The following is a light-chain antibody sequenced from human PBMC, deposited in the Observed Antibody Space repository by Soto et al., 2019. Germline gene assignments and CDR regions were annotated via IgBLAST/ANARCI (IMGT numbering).Light chain of an antibody. J-gene: IGKJ2*01. V-gene: IGKV3D-15*01. Sequence: EMVMTQSPDTLSVSPGDRAALSCRTSQSVSSDLAWYQQKPGQAPRLLIYGASTRATGIPARFSGSGSGTEFTLTISSLQSEDFAVYYCHHYSSWPPYTFGQGTKVDIK. CDR3: HHYSSWPPYT. CDR1: QSVSSD. CDR2: GAS.